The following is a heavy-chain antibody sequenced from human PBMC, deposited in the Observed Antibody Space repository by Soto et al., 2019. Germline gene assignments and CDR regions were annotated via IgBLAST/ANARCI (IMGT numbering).Heavy chain of an antibody. CDR2: VKTQAEGATT. Sequence: EVQLVESGGGLVKPGGSLRLSCVASGFPFTTVWMNWVRQAPGKGPEWLGRVKTQAEGATTDYAEPAKGRFTIFRDDSKYAVYLQMTSLRVEDTALYYCTSRVRTTNDNWGQGTLVTVSS. V-gene: IGHV3-15*07. CDR3: TSRVRTTNDN. J-gene: IGHJ4*02. CDR1: GFPFTTVW. D-gene: IGHD1-1*01.